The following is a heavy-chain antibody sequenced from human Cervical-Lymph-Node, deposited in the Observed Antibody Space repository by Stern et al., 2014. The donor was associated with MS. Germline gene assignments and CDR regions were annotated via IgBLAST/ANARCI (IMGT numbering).Heavy chain of an antibody. D-gene: IGHD3-3*01. J-gene: IGHJ5*02. CDR1: GYSFTSYA. CDR2: INTNTGNP. V-gene: IGHV7-4-1*02. Sequence: VQLEESGSELKKPGASVKVSCKASGYSFTSYAMNWVRQAPGQGLEWMGWINTNTGNPTYARGFTGRFVFSLDTSVSTAYLQISSLKAEDTAVYYCASGNPQFFFFDSDLNWFDPWGQGTLVTVSS. CDR3: ASGNPQFFFFDSDLNWFDP.